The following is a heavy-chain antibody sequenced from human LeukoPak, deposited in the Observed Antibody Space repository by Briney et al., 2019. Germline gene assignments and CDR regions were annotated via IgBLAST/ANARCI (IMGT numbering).Heavy chain of an antibody. CDR3: ARAKGGYFDY. D-gene: IGHD3-16*01. Sequence: SETLSLTRTVSGGSISSGGYYWSWIRQHPGKGLEWIGYIYYSGSTYYNPSLKSRVTISVDTSKNQFSLKLSSVTAADTAVYYCARAKGGYFDYWCQGTLVTVSS. J-gene: IGHJ4*02. V-gene: IGHV4-31*03. CDR1: GGSISSGGYY. CDR2: IYYSGST.